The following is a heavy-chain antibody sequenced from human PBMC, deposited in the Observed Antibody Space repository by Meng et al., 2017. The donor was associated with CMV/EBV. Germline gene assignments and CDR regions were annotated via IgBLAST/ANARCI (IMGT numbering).Heavy chain of an antibody. CDR3: ANGSYYRYVIDY. V-gene: IGHV4-4*07. CDR2: IGTSRSS. Sequence: VRVQEAGLGLVKPSVALSLACIVFRVFIHSMCWVWNRQPAGKGLGWVVSIGTSRSSNDNPVIKRRVTLSVDTKKNQYSLKLSSVTAEDAAVYYCANGSYYRYVIDYWGQGTLVTVSS. D-gene: IGHD2-21*01. CDR1: RVFIHSMC. J-gene: IGHJ4*02.